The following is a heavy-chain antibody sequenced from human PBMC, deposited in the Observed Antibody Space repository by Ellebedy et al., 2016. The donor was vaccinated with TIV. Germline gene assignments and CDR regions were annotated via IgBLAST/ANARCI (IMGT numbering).Heavy chain of an antibody. D-gene: IGHD1-26*01. CDR3: AGSRSYIPGYFDF. J-gene: IGHJ4*02. CDR2: ITAIFGTA. V-gene: IGHV1-69*13. Sequence: SVKVSCKASGVTFSSHGISWVRQAPGQGLEWMGGITAIFGTANYAQKFQGRVAITADESTSTAYMELSSLGSEDTAVYYCAGSRSYIPGYFDFWGQGTLVTVSS. CDR1: GVTFSSHG.